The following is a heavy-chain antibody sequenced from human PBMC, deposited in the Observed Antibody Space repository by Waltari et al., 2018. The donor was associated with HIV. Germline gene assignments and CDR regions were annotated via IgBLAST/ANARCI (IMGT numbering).Heavy chain of an antibody. Sequence: QVQLVQSGAEVKKPGASVKVSCKASGYTFTSYGISWVRQAPGQGLACMGGISAYNGNTNYAQKLQGIVTMTTDTSTSTAYMELRSLRSDDTAVYYCASMDPMTVYDYWGQGTLVTVYS. D-gene: IGHD3-9*01. CDR1: GYTFTSYG. J-gene: IGHJ4*02. V-gene: IGHV1-18*01. CDR2: ISAYNGNT. CDR3: ASMDPMTVYDY.